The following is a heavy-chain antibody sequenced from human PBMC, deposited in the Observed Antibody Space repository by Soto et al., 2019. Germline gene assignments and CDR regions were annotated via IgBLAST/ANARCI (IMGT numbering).Heavy chain of an antibody. Sequence: SETLSLTCTVSGGSISSYYWSWIRQPPGKGLEWIGYIYYSGSTNYNPSLKSRVTISVDTSKNQFSLKLSSVTAADTAVYYCARSLRLEDAFDIWGQGTMVTVSS. CDR1: GGSISSYY. V-gene: IGHV4-59*01. CDR2: IYYSGST. J-gene: IGHJ3*02. CDR3: ARSLRLEDAFDI.